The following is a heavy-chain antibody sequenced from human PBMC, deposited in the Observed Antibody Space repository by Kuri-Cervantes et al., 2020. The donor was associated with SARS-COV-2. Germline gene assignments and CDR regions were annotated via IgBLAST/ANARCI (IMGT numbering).Heavy chain of an antibody. J-gene: IGHJ4*02. CDR1: GFTFRSCW. CDR2: IKPEGGEK. V-gene: IGHV3-7*01. CDR3: AGGLSRKPFDY. Sequence: GGSLRLSCAASGFTFRSCWMSWVRQAPGKGLEWVAAIKPEGGEKHYVDSVRGRFTISRDDAKNSLYLQMNSLRAEDTAVYYCAGGLSRKPFDYWGQGTLVTVSS.